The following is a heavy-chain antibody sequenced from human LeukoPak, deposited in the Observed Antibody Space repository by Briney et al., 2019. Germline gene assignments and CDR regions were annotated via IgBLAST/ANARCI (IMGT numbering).Heavy chain of an antibody. Sequence: SETLSLTCSVSGVSGGSISSSNYYWGWIRLPPGKGLEWIGSIYYSGSTYYNPSLNSRVTISLDTSKNQLSLKLSSVTAADTAVYYCARHSRGVTSGPAFDIWGQGTMVTVSS. CDR2: IYYSGST. J-gene: IGHJ3*02. V-gene: IGHV4-39*01. CDR1: GGSISSSNYY. D-gene: IGHD2-15*01. CDR3: ARHSRGVTSGPAFDI.